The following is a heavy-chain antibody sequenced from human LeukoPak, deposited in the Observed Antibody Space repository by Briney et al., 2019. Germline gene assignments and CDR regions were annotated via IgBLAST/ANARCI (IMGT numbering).Heavy chain of an antibody. CDR3: ARVLYYYDSSGYGY. CDR2: IYHSGST. D-gene: IGHD3-22*01. Sequence: PSETLSLTCTVSGYSISSGYYWGWIRQPPGKGLEWIGSIYHSGSTYYNPSLKSRVTISVDTSKNQFSLKLSSVTAADTAVYYCARVLYYYDSSGYGYWGQGTLVTVSS. V-gene: IGHV4-38-2*02. J-gene: IGHJ4*02. CDR1: GYSISSGYY.